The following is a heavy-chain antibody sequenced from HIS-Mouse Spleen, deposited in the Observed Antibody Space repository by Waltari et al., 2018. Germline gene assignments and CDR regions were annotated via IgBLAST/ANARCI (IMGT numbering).Heavy chain of an antibody. CDR2: ISYDGSNK. Sequence: QVQLVESGGGVVQPGRSLRLSCAASGFTFSSYGMHWVRQAPGKGLEWVAVISYDGSNKYYADSVTGRFTISRDNSKNTLYLQMNSLRAEDTAVYYCAKAPIAVAAGYYFDYWGQGTLVTVSS. D-gene: IGHD6-19*01. CDR1: GFTFSSYG. V-gene: IGHV3-30*18. J-gene: IGHJ4*02. CDR3: AKAPIAVAAGYYFDY.